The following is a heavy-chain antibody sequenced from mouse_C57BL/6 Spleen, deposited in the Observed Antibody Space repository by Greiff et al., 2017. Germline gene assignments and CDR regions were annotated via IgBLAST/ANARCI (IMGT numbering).Heavy chain of an antibody. D-gene: IGHD4-1*01. CDR1: GYTFTSYW. CDR2: IDPSDGYT. J-gene: IGHJ2*01. CDR3: ARWALTVCDY. V-gene: IGHV1-50*01. Sequence: QVQLQQPGAELVKPGASVKLSCKASGYTFTSYWMQWVKQRPGQGLEWIGEIDPSDGYTNYNQKFKGKATLTVDTSSSTAYMQPSSLTSEDSAVYYCARWALTVCDYWGQGTTLTVSS.